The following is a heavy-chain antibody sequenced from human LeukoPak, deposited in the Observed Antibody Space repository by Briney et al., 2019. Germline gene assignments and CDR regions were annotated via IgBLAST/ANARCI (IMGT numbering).Heavy chain of an antibody. CDR2: IYYSGST. D-gene: IGHD2-15*01. J-gene: IGHJ3*02. Sequence: PSETLSLTCTVSGGSISSYYWSWIRQPPGKGLEWIGYIYYSGSTNYNPSLKSRVTISVDTSNNQFSLKLSSVTAADTAVYYCARDTPWGGPNLPDAFDIWGLGTMVTVSS. CDR3: ARDTPWGGPNLPDAFDI. CDR1: GGSISSYY. V-gene: IGHV4-59*01.